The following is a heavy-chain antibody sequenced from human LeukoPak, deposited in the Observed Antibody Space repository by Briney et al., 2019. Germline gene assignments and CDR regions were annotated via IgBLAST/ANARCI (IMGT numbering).Heavy chain of an antibody. CDR2: INHSGCT. Sequence: PSETLSLTCAVYGGSFSGYYWSWLRQPPGKGLEWIGEINHSGCTNYNPSLKSRVTISVDTSKNQFSLKLSSVTAADTAVYYCARAQRDIWSGYYHYYYYYYMDVWGKGTTVTVSS. J-gene: IGHJ6*03. CDR3: ARAQRDIWSGYYHYYYYYYMDV. D-gene: IGHD3-3*01. CDR1: GGSFSGYY. V-gene: IGHV4-34*01.